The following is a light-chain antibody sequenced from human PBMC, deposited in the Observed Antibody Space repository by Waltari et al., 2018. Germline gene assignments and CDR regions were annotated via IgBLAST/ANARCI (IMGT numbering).Light chain of an antibody. CDR2: DAS. Sequence: DIQMTQSPSSLSASVGDRDPITCQASQDINNFLNWYQQKPGRAPSPLIYDASNLETGVPSRFSGSGSGTHFTLTISSLQTEDSATYYCQQFDTLPPSFGGGTKVEI. J-gene: IGKJ4*01. V-gene: IGKV1-33*01. CDR3: QQFDTLPPS. CDR1: QDINNF.